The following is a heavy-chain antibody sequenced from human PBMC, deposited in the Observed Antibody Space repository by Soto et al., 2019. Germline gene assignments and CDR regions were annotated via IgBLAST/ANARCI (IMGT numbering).Heavy chain of an antibody. CDR1: VYSFTSYW. D-gene: IGHD4-17*01. J-gene: IGHJ6*02. Sequence: GESLNTYCKGSVYSFTSYWISWVRQMPGKGLEWMGRIDPSDSYTNYSPSFQGHVTISADKSISTAYLQWSSLKASDTAMYYCTTTVTTEDYYYYGMDVWGQGTTVTVSS. CDR2: IDPSDSYT. CDR3: TTTVTTEDYYYYGMDV. V-gene: IGHV5-10-1*01.